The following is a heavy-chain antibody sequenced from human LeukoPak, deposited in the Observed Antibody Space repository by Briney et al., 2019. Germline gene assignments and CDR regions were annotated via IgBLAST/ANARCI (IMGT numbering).Heavy chain of an antibody. CDR2: IYSSGST. Sequence: SQTLSLTCTVSGGSISSGNYYWSWIRQPAGKGLEWIGRIYSSGSTNYNPSLKSRVTMSIDTSKNQFSLKLSSVTAADTAVYYCARASVTYYYYYYMDVWGKGTTVTVSS. J-gene: IGHJ6*03. CDR3: ARASVTYYYYYYMDV. CDR1: GGSISSGNYY. D-gene: IGHD4-11*01. V-gene: IGHV4-61*02.